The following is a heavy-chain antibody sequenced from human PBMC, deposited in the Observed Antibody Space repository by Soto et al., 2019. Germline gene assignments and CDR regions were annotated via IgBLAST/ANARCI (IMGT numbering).Heavy chain of an antibody. J-gene: IGHJ4*02. V-gene: IGHV4-59*08. D-gene: IGHD5-12*01. CDR3: ARRIVATEPFDY. Sequence: YAGSTKYNPSLNSRVTISVDTSKTQFSLTVTSVTAADTAVYYCARRIVATEPFDYWGQGTLVTVSS. CDR2: YAGST.